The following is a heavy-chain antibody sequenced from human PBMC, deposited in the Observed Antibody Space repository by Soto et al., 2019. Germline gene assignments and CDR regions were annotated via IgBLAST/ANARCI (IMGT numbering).Heavy chain of an antibody. CDR2: ISYDGSNK. D-gene: IGHD2-8*01. CDR1: GFTFSSYG. Sequence: GGSLRLSCAASGFTFSSYGMHWVRQAPGKGLEWVAVISYDGSNKYYADSVKGRFTISRDNSKNTLYLQMNSLRAEDTAVYYCAKDLSDIVLMVYNNYYYYYGMDVWGQGTTVTVSS. V-gene: IGHV3-30*18. J-gene: IGHJ6*02. CDR3: AKDLSDIVLMVYNNYYYYYGMDV.